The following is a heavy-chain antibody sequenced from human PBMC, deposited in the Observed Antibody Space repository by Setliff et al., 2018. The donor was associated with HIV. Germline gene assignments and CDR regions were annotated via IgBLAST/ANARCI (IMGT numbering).Heavy chain of an antibody. V-gene: IGHV4-30-4*08. CDR1: GGSVSSGGYY. J-gene: IGHJ4*02. Sequence: PSETLSLTCTVSGGSVSSGGYYWSWIRQAPGKGLEWIGSIYYYGNSYYNPSLKGRVDTSVDMSQSQFSLKLISVTAADTAVYYCARGHYDGTRNYYPSGEWGPGALVTVSS. CDR3: ARGHYDGTRNYYPSGE. CDR2: IYYYGNS. D-gene: IGHD3-22*01.